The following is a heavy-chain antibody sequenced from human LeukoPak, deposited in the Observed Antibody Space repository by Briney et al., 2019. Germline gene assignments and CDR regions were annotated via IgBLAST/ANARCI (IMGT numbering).Heavy chain of an antibody. CDR2: IHTSGDT. V-gene: IGHV3-53*01. J-gene: IGHJ5*02. Sequence: PGGSLRLSCAASGLTGSHNYVSWVRQAPGKGLEWVSAIHTSGDTYYADSVKGRFTISRDNSKNTLYLQMNSLRAEDTAVYYCAKGRSGALNWFDPWGQGTLVTVSS. CDR1: GLTGSHNY. D-gene: IGHD1-26*01. CDR3: AKGRSGALNWFDP.